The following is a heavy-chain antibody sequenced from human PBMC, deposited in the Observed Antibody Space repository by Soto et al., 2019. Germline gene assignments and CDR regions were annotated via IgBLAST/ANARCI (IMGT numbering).Heavy chain of an antibody. CDR1: GYTFTSYY. J-gene: IGHJ6*02. D-gene: IGHD3-10*01. CDR3: ARGGYGSGSYFYYGMDV. Sequence: GASVKVSCKASGYTFTSYYMHCVRQAPGQGLEWMGIINPSGGSTSYAQKFQGRVTMTRDTSTSTVYMELSSLRSEDTAVYYCARGGYGSGSYFYYGMDVWGQGTTVTVSS. V-gene: IGHV1-46*03. CDR2: INPSGGST.